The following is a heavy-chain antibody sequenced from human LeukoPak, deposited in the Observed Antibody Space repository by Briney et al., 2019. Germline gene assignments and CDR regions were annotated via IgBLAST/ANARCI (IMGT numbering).Heavy chain of an antibody. CDR3: ARNNCMGV. J-gene: IGHJ6*02. Sequence: PGGSLRLSWAASGFTFSSYCMGWVRQAPGKGLEWVANIKQVGSEKNYVHSVKGRFTISRDTATNSLYMQRNSLRAEDTALYYCARNNCMGVGGRGHAVIVSS. CDR1: GFTFSSYC. CDR2: IKQVGSEK. V-gene: IGHV3-7*03.